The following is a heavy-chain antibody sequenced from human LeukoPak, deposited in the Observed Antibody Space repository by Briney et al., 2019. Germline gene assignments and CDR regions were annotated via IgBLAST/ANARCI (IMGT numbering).Heavy chain of an antibody. J-gene: IGHJ5*02. CDR3: ARAGLYSSSSVQGDWFDP. V-gene: IGHV4-59*01. D-gene: IGHD6-13*01. Sequence: KTSETLSLTCTVSGGSISSYYWSWIRQPPGKGLEWIGYIYYSGSTNYYPSLKSRVTISVDTSKNQFSLKLSSVTAADTAVYYCARAGLYSSSSVQGDWFDPWGQGTLVTVSS. CDR2: IYYSGST. CDR1: GGSISSYY.